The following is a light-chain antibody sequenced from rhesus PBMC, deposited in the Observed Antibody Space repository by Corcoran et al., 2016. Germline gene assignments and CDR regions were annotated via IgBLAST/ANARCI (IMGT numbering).Light chain of an antibody. CDR2: STS. Sequence: DIVMTQSPATLSLSPGETATLSCRASANVGSYLAWYRQKPGQAPQLLVHSTSFRATAIPDRISGSGAGTEFTLTISSLEPEDVGLYHCQQYSDLLPTFGQGTKVEIK. J-gene: IGKJ1*01. CDR1: ANVGSY. CDR3: QQYSDLLPT. V-gene: IGKV3-40*03.